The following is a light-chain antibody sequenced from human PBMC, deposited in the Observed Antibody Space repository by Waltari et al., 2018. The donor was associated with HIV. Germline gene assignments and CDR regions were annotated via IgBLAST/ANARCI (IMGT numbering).Light chain of an antibody. CDR1: QSVRSN. CDR2: GAS. CDR3: QQYGNWYT. V-gene: IGKV3-15*01. J-gene: IGKJ2*01. Sequence: EIVMTQSPVTLSVSPGERATLSCRASQSVRSNLAWYQQKPGQAPRLLIYGASTRATGIPARFSGSGSGTEFTLTISSLQSEDFAVYYCQQYGNWYTFGQGTKLEIK.